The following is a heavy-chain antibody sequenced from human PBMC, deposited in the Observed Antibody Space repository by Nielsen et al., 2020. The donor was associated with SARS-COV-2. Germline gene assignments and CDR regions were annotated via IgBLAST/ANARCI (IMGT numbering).Heavy chain of an antibody. D-gene: IGHD3-22*01. J-gene: IGHJ4*02. CDR2: ISWNSGSI. CDR1: GFTFSNYA. Sequence: SLKISCAASGFTFSNYAMHWVRQAPGKGLEWVSGISWNSGSIGYADSVKGRFTISRDNAKNSLYLQMNSLRAEDTALYYCAKGDYYDSSGYYYWGQGTLVTVSS. V-gene: IGHV3-9*01. CDR3: AKGDYYDSSGYYY.